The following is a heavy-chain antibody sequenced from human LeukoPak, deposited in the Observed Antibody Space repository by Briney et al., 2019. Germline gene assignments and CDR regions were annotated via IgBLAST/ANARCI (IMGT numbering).Heavy chain of an antibody. CDR1: GGSFSGYY. J-gene: IGHJ3*02. Sequence: SETLSLTCAVYGGSFSGYYWSWIRQSPRKGLEWIGEINHNGATNYNPSLKSRVTISRDVSNNQFSLKLSSVTAADTAVYYCARGRPAEAISGLFTSRRVFGTFNIWAQGKMSTFSS. CDR3: ARGRPAEAISGLFTSRRVFGTFNI. CDR2: INHNGAT. V-gene: IGHV4-34*01. D-gene: IGHD3/OR15-3a*01.